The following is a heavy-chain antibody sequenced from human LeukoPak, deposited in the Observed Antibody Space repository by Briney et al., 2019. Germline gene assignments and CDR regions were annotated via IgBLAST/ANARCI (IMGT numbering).Heavy chain of an antibody. CDR2: IYSGGST. CDR1: GFTFSDYY. J-gene: IGHJ4*02. D-gene: IGHD3-10*01. Sequence: GGSLRLSCAASGFTFSDYYMSWIRQAPGKGLEWVSDIYSGGSTYYADSVKGRFTISRDNSKNTLYLQMNSLRAEDTAVYYCARGGGRLGYWGQGTLVTVSS. CDR3: ARGGGRLGY. V-gene: IGHV3-66*01.